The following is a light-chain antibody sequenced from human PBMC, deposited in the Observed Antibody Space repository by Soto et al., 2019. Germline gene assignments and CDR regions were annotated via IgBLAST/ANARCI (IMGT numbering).Light chain of an antibody. CDR1: QSLSIN. Sequence: VMTQSPATLSVSPGDSATLSCRASQSLSINLAWYQQKPGQAPRLLIYSASTRATGIQSRFSGSGSGTEFTLTISSLQSEDFAVYYCQQYNNWPVFGQGTKVDIK. CDR3: QQYNNWPV. CDR2: SAS. V-gene: IGKV3-15*01. J-gene: IGKJ1*01.